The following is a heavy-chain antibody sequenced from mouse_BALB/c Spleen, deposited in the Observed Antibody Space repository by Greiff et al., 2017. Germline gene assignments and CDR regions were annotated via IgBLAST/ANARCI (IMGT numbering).Heavy chain of an antibody. CDR2: IYPGDGDT. D-gene: IGHD1-1*01. J-gene: IGHJ2*01. Sequence: VQLQQSGAELVRPGSSVKISCKASGYAFSSYWMNWVKQRPGQGLEWIGQIYPGDGDTNYNGKFKGKATLTADKSSSTAYMQLSSLTSEDSAVYCCARTDYYGSNYWGYWGQGTTLTVSS. CDR1: GYAFSSYW. CDR3: ARTDYYGSNYWGY. V-gene: IGHV1-80*01.